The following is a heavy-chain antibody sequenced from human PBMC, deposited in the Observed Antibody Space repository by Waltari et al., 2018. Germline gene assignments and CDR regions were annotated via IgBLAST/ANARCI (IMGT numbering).Heavy chain of an antibody. V-gene: IGHV3-48*01. Sequence: EVQLVESGGGLVQPGGSLRLPCAASGFTFSSYSMNWVRQAPGKGLEWVSYISSSSSTIYYADSVKGRFTISRDNAKNSLYLQMNSLRAEDTAVYYCARDYDFWSGFLDYWGQGTLVTVSS. CDR3: ARDYDFWSGFLDY. J-gene: IGHJ4*02. D-gene: IGHD3-3*01. CDR1: GFTFSSYS. CDR2: ISSSSSTI.